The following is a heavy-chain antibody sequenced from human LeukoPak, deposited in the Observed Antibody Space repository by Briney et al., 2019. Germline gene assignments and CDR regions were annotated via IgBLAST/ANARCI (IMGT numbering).Heavy chain of an antibody. D-gene: IGHD5-18*01. CDR1: GFTFSSYS. V-gene: IGHV3-21*01. CDR2: ISSSSSYI. Sequence: GGSLRLSCAASGFTFSSYSMKWVPHAPAKGLEWVSSISSSSSYIYYADSVKGRFTISRDNAKNSLYLQMNSLRAEDTAVYYCAAHSPGYSYGSWFDPWGQGTLVTVSS. CDR3: AAHSPGYSYGSWFDP. J-gene: IGHJ5*02.